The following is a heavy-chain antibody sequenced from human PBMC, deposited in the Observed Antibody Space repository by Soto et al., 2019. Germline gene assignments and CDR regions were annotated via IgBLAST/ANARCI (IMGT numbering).Heavy chain of an antibody. V-gene: IGHV1-69*01. CDR2: IIPIFGTA. CDR3: ARHSRSYWYYGMDV. Sequence: QVQLVQSGAEVKKPGSSVKVSCTASGGTFSSYAISWVRQAPGQGLEWMGGIIPIFGTANYAQKFQGRVTITADESTSTAYMELSSLRSEDTAVYYCARHSRSYWYYGMDVWGQGTTVTVSS. J-gene: IGHJ6*02. CDR1: GGTFSSYA. D-gene: IGHD1-26*01.